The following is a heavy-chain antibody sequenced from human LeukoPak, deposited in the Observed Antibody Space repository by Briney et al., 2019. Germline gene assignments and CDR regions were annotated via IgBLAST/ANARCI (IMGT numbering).Heavy chain of an antibody. J-gene: IGHJ6*03. Sequence: GGSLRLSCAASGFTFSSYEMNWVRQAPGKGLEWVSYISSSGSTIYYADSVKGRFTISRDNAKNSLYLQMNSLRVEDTAFYYCARVVYGDNLNYMDVWGKGTTVTVSS. CDR1: GFTFSSYE. V-gene: IGHV3-48*03. CDR3: ARVVYGDNLNYMDV. CDR2: ISSSGSTI. D-gene: IGHD4-17*01.